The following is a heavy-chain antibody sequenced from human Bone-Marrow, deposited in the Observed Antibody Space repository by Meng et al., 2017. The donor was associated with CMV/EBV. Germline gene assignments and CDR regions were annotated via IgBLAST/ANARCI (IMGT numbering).Heavy chain of an antibody. CDR2: IYPGDSDT. CDR3: ARTGYSSGWYGGY. V-gene: IGHV5-51*01. D-gene: IGHD6-19*01. Sequence: KVSCKGSGYSFTSYWIGWVRQMPGKGLEWMGIIYPGDSDTRYSPSFQGQVTISADKSISTAYLQWSSLKASDTAMYYCARTGYSSGWYGGYWGQGNLVNGAS. J-gene: IGHJ4*02. CDR1: GYSFTSYW.